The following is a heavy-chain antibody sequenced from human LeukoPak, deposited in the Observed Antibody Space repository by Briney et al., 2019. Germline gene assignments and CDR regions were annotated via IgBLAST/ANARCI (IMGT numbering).Heavy chain of an antibody. Sequence: GGSLRLSCAASGFTFSSYAMSWVRQAPGKGLKGVSAISGSGGSTYYADSVKGRFTISRDNSKNTLYLQMNSLRAEDTAVYYCAKDHIRYYDYVWGSYRFDYWGQGTLVTVSS. V-gene: IGHV3-23*01. CDR1: GFTFSSYA. CDR2: ISGSGGST. CDR3: AKDHIRYYDYVWGSYRFDY. J-gene: IGHJ4*02. D-gene: IGHD3-16*02.